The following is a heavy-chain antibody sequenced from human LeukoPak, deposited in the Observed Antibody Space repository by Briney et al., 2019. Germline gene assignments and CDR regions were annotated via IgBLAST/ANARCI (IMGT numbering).Heavy chain of an antibody. CDR1: GGSISSSSDH. Sequence: SETLSLTCTVSGGSISSSSDHWDRIRQPPGKGLEWIGTIYYSGTTYYNPSLKSRVTISVDTSKNQFSLNLSSVTAADTSVYYCARHYSGTDYRFDYWAEGSRDSVSS. J-gene: IGHJ4*02. CDR3: ARHYSGTDYRFDY. CDR2: IYYSGTT. V-gene: IGHV4-39*01. D-gene: IGHD1-26*01.